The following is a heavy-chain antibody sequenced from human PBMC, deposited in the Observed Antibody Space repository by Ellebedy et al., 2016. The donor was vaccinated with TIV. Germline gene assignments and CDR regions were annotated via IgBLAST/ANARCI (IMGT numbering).Heavy chain of an antibody. CDR1: GYIFTAYY. J-gene: IGHJ6*02. D-gene: IGHD6-13*01. Sequence: ASVKVSCKTSGYIFTAYYIHWVRQAPGQGLEWMGWINPDSGVTNFAQKFQGRVTMTRDTSVNTAYMELSRLESADTAVYYCARVRRASSGMDVWGQGTTVTVS. CDR3: ARVRRASSGMDV. V-gene: IGHV1-2*02. CDR2: INPDSGVT.